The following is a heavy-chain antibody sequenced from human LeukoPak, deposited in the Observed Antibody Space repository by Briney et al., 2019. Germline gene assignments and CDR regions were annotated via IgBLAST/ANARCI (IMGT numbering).Heavy chain of an antibody. V-gene: IGHV3-7*01. J-gene: IGHJ6*02. CDR2: IKQDGSEK. D-gene: IGHD2-15*01. CDR3: AGDRSVVPYYYYYGMDV. CDR1: GFTFSSYW. Sequence: GSLRLSCAASGFTFSSYWMSWVRQAPGKGLEWVANIKQDGSEKYYVDSVKGRFTISRDNAKNSLYLQMNSLRAEDAAVYYCAGDRSVVPYYYYYGMDVWGQGTTVTVSS.